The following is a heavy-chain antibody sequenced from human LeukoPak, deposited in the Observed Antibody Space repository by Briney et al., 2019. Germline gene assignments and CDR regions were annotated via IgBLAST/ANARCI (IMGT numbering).Heavy chain of an antibody. D-gene: IGHD2-21*02. CDR2: IIPIFGTA. CDR3: ARGWCGGDCYLAFDI. Sequence: AAVKVSCKASVGTLRSYSISGVRQAPGEGVEGMGGIIPIFGTANYAQKSHGSDTTTTAETTSTADMGLSSLRSDDTAVFYSARGWCGGDCYLAFDIWGQGTMVTVSS. J-gene: IGHJ3*02. V-gene: IGHV1-69*05. CDR1: VGTLRSYS.